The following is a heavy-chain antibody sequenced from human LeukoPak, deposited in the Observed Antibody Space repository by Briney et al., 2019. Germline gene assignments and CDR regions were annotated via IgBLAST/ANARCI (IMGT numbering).Heavy chain of an antibody. CDR3: PRITAYDDS. CDR2: IYVDGST. J-gene: IGHJ5*01. D-gene: IGHD1-20*01. Sequence: GGSLRLSCAASGFTFSDYYMSWIRQAPGKGLEWVSGIYVDGSTYYADSVKGRFTISRDNSRNSLYLQMNSLRAEDTAVYYCPRITAYDDSWGQGTLVTVSS. CDR1: GFTFSDYY. V-gene: IGHV3-53*01.